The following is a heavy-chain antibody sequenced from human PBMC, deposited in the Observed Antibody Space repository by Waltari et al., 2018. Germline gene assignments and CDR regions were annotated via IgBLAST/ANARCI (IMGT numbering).Heavy chain of an antibody. CDR1: GGTFRSST. J-gene: IGHJ4*02. CDR3: ARDGDSNWGSGALDS. D-gene: IGHD7-27*01. V-gene: IGHV1-69*01. CDR2: ITPRLVTG. Sequence: QVQLVQSGAEVKKPGASVRISCKASGGTFRSSTISWVRQAPGQGLEWMGGITPRLVTGDYAQNFQGRVTITADESTSTVFLEVRSLRSEDTAVYYCARDGDSNWGSGALDSWGRGTLVTVSS.